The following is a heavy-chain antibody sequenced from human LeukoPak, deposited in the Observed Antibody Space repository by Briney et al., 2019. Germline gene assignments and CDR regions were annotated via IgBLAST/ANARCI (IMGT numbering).Heavy chain of an antibody. CDR3: AKDVGEQWLVMYYFDY. CDR1: GFTFSIYA. V-gene: IGHV3-23*01. D-gene: IGHD6-19*01. J-gene: IGHJ4*02. CDR2: ISGSGGST. Sequence: PGGSLRLSCAASGFTFSIYAMSWVRQAPGKGLEWVSAISGSGGSTYYADSVKGRFTISRDNSKNTLYLQVNSLGAEDTAVYYCAKDVGEQWLVMYYFDYWGQGTLVTVSS.